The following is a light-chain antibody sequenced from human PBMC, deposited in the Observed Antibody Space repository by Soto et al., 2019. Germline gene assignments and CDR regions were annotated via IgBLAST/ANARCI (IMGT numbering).Light chain of an antibody. V-gene: IGKV1-39*01. J-gene: IGKJ1*01. CDR1: QSISNY. Sequence: DLQMTQSPSSLSASVGDRVTITCRASQSISNYLNWYQQRPGKAPKFLIYTATNLQSGVPSRFRGSGSGTDFTLTISSLQPEDFATYYCQQSFTTPPTFGQGTKVEIK. CDR2: TAT. CDR3: QQSFTTPPT.